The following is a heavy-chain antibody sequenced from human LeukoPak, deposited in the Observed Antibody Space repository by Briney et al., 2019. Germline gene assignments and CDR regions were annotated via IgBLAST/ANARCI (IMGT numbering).Heavy chain of an antibody. CDR1: GGSISSSSYY. CDR3: ARATYDFWSGYLSPHYFDY. J-gene: IGHJ4*02. D-gene: IGHD3-3*01. V-gene: IGHV4-39*01. CDR2: IYYSGST. Sequence: SETLSLTCTVSGGSISSSSYYWGSIRQPPGKGLEWIGSIYYSGSTYYNPSLKSRVTISVDTSKNQFSLKLSSVTAADTAVYYCARATYDFWSGYLSPHYFDYWGQGTLVTVSS.